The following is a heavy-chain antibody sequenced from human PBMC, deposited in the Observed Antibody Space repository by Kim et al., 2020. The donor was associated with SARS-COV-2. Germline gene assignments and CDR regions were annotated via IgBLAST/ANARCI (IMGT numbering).Heavy chain of an antibody. CDR2: INHSGST. J-gene: IGHJ5*02. V-gene: IGHV4-34*01. Sequence: SETLSLTCAVYGGSFSGYYWSWIRQPPGKGLEWIGEINHSGSTNYNPSLKSRVTISVDTSKNQFSLKLSSVTAADTAVYYCARGPGFDPWGQGTLVTVSS. CDR1: GGSFSGYY. CDR3: ARGPGFDP.